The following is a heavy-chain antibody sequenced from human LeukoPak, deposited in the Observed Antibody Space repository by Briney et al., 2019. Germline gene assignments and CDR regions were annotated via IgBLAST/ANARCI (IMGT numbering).Heavy chain of an antibody. Sequence: GGSLRLSCAASGFTFSTYAMTWVRQAPGKGLEWVAFIRFDGNNKYYADSVKGRFTISRDNSKNTLYLQMNSLRAEDTAVYYCAKDYSSALRGFDYWGQGTLVTVSS. CDR1: GFTFSTYA. D-gene: IGHD6-25*01. CDR2: IRFDGNNK. CDR3: AKDYSSALRGFDY. J-gene: IGHJ4*02. V-gene: IGHV3-30*02.